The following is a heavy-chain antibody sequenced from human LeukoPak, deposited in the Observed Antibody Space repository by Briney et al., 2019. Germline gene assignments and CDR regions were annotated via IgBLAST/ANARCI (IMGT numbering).Heavy chain of an antibody. CDR2: INAGNGNT. CDR1: GYTFTSYA. J-gene: IGHJ5*02. CDR3: ARERLQRPTKGHITGNTAMVHWSWFDP. Sequence: ASVKVSCKASGYTFTSYAMHWVRQAPGQRLEWMGWINAGNGNTKYSQKFQGRVTITRDTSASTAYMELSSLRSEDTAVYYCARERLQRPTKGHITGNTAMVHWSWFDPWGQGTLVTVSS. D-gene: IGHD5-18*01. V-gene: IGHV1-3*01.